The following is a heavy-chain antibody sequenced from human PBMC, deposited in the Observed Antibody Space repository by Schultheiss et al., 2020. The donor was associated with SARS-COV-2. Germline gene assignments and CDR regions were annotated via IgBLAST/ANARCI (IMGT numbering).Heavy chain of an antibody. D-gene: IGHD3-9*01. Sequence: SETLSLTCTVSGGSISSGGYYWGWIRQPPGKGLEWIGSIYYSGSTYYNPSLKSRVTISVDTSKNQFSLKLSSVTAADTAVYYCARDEAYYDILTGYYRGDGFDYWGQGTLVTVSS. CDR1: GGSISSGGYY. CDR3: ARDEAYYDILTGYYRGDGFDY. CDR2: IYYSGST. J-gene: IGHJ4*02. V-gene: IGHV4-39*07.